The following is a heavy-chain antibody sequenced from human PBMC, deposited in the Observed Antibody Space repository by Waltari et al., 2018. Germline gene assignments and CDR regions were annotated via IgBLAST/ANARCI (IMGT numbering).Heavy chain of an antibody. CDR3: ARAAAGLIDY. D-gene: IGHD6-13*01. J-gene: IGHJ4*02. Sequence: EVQLVESGGGLVQPGGSLRLACAASGFTFSSYDMHLVRQATGKGLEWVSAIGTAGDTYYPGSVKGRFTISRENAKNSLYLQMNSLRAGDTAVYYCARAAAGLIDYWGQGTLVTVSS. CDR2: IGTAGDT. V-gene: IGHV3-13*01. CDR1: GFTFSSYD.